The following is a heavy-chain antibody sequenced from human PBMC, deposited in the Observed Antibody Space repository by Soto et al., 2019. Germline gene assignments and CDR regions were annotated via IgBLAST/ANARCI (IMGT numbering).Heavy chain of an antibody. J-gene: IGHJ6*02. V-gene: IGHV3-23*01. Sequence: PGGSLRLSCAASGFTFSSYAMSWVRQAPGKGLEWVSAISGSGGSTYYADSVKGRFTISRDNSKNTLYLQMNSLRVEDTAVYYFAKGVGGSPGTYGLDVWAKGPRSPSP. CDR3: AKGVGGSPGTYGLDV. CDR1: GFTFSSYA. CDR2: ISGSGGST. D-gene: IGHD3-16*01.